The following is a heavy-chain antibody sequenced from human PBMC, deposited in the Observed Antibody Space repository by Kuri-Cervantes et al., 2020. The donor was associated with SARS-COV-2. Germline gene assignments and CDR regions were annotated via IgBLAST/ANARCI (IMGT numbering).Heavy chain of an antibody. CDR3: ARDIYSPNCSSTSCPYYYYYYGMDV. CDR1: GYTFSSRG. D-gene: IGHD2-2*01. CDR2: ISAHNGNT. Sequence: ASVKVSCKASGYTFSSRGFTWVRQVPGQGLEWMGWISAHNGNTNYAQKVQGRVTMTTDTSTNTAYMELRSLRSDDTAVYYCARDIYSPNCSSTSCPYYYYYYGMDVWGQGTTVTVSS. V-gene: IGHV1-18*01. J-gene: IGHJ6*02.